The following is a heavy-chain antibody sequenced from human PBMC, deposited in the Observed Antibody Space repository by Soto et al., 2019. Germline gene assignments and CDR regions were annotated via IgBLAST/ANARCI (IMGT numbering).Heavy chain of an antibody. CDR2: IYYSGNT. D-gene: IGHD2-2*01. J-gene: IGHJ4*02. Sequence: LSLTCTVSGGSISSGVSYWGWIRQPPGKGLEWIGYIYYSGNTYFNPSLKSRVTLSVDTSKNQFSLNLSSVTAADTAVYYCVRYCSTTKCPFDYWGQGTLVTVSS. CDR1: GGSISSGVSY. V-gene: IGHV4-30-4*01. CDR3: VRYCSTTKCPFDY.